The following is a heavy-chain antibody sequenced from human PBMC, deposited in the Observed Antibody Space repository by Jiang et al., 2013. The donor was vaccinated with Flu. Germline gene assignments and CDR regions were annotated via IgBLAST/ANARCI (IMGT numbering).Heavy chain of an antibody. Sequence: GLVWVSRIKTDGSTTSYADSVKGRFTISRDNAKNTLYLQMNSLRAEDTAVYYCARVPTGNYQFDSWGQGTLVTVSS. CDR3: ARVPTGNYQFDS. V-gene: IGHV3-74*01. J-gene: IGHJ4*02. D-gene: IGHD2-2*01. CDR2: IKTDGSTT.